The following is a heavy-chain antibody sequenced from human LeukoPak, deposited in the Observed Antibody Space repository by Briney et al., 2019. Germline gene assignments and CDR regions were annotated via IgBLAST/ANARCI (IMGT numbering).Heavy chain of an antibody. CDR1: GGSISSYY. J-gene: IGHJ5*02. D-gene: IGHD6-19*01. CDR3: ARDNIAVAKRVNWFDP. CDR2: IYYSGST. Sequence: SETLSLTCTVSGGSISSYYWSWIRQPPGKGLEWIGYIYYSGSTNYNPSLKSRVTISVDTSKNQFSLKLSSVTAADTAVYYCARDNIAVAKRVNWFDPWGRGTLVTVSS. V-gene: IGHV4-59*01.